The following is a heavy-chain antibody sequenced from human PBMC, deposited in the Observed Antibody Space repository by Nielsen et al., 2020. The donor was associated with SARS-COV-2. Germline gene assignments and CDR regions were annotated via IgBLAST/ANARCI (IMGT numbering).Heavy chain of an antibody. Sequence: GGSLRLSCAASGFTFSSYAVSWVRQAPGKGLEWVSAISGSGGSTYYADSVKGRFTISRDNSKNTLYLQMNSLRAEDTAVYYCAKSLLRYYYYGMDVWGQGTTVTVSS. CDR3: AKSLLRYYYYGMDV. CDR2: ISGSGGST. CDR1: GFTFSSYA. D-gene: IGHD2-15*01. J-gene: IGHJ6*02. V-gene: IGHV3-23*01.